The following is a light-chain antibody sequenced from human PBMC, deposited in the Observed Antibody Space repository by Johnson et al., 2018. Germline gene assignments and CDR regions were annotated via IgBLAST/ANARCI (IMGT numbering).Light chain of an antibody. V-gene: IGLV1-51*02. J-gene: IGLJ1*01. CDR2: ENN. CDR1: SSNIGNNY. CDR3: GTWDSSLSAGNV. Sequence: QSVLTQPPSVSAAPGQKVTISCSGSSSNIGNNYVSWYQQLPGTAPKLVIYENNKRPSGIPERFSGSKSGTSATLGITGLQTGDEADYYCGTWDSSLSAGNVFGTGTKVTVL.